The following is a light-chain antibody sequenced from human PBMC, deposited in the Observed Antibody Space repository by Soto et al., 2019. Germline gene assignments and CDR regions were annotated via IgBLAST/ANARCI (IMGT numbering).Light chain of an antibody. J-gene: IGLJ1*01. CDR2: EVS. Sequence: QSVLTQPASVSGSPGQSIPISCTGTSSDVGGYNYVSWYQQHPGKAPKLMIYEVSNRPSGVSNRFSGSKSGNTASLTISGLQAEDEADYYCSSYTSSSTLRGVFGTGTKVTVL. V-gene: IGLV2-14*01. CDR3: SSYTSSSTLRGV. CDR1: SSDVGGYNY.